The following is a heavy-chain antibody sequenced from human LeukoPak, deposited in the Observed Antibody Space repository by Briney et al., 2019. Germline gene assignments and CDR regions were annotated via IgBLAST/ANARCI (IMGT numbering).Heavy chain of an antibody. D-gene: IGHD5-24*01. CDR3: ARGQGRATTTPDY. J-gene: IGHJ4*02. Sequence: ASVKVSCKASGYTFTTYFLHWVRQATGQGLEWMGWMNPNSGNTGYAQKFQGRVTMTRNTSISTAYMELSSLRSEDTAVYYCARGQGRATTTPDYWGQGTLVTVSS. V-gene: IGHV1-8*02. CDR1: GYTFTTYF. CDR2: MNPNSGNT.